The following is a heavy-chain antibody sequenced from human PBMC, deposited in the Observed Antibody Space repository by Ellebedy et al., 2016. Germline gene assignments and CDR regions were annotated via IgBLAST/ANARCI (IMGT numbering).Heavy chain of an antibody. CDR2: INAGNGNT. CDR3: AREVTTDWYFDL. CDR1: GYTFTSNT. J-gene: IGHJ2*01. D-gene: IGHD4-17*01. Sequence: ASVKVSCKASGYTFTSNTMHWVRQAPRQRLEWMGWINAGNGNTKYSQKFQGRVTITRDTSASTAYMELSSLRSEDTAGYYCAREVTTDWYFDLWGRGTLVTVSS. V-gene: IGHV1-3*01.